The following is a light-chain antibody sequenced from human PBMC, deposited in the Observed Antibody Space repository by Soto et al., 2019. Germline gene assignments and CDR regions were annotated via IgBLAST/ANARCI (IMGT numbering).Light chain of an antibody. CDR2: EVS. Sequence: QSALTQPASVSGSPGQSITISCTGTSSDVGGYNYVSWYQQHPGKAPKLMIYEVSNRPSGVSNRFSGSKSGNTASLTISGLQTEDEADYYCSSYTSSNTLVVFGGGTRSPS. V-gene: IGLV2-14*01. J-gene: IGLJ2*01. CDR3: SSYTSSNTLVV. CDR1: SSDVGGYNY.